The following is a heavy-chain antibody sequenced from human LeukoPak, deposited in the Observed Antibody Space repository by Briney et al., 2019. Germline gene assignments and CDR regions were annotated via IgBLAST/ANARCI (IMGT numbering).Heavy chain of an antibody. CDR2: IYYSGST. Sequence: PSETLSLTCTVSGGSISSSSYYWGWIRQPPGKGLEWIGSIYYSGSTYYNPSLKSRVTISVDTSKNQFSLKLSSVTAADTAVYYCARDRTPADYDQPILGFDPWGQGTLVTVSS. D-gene: IGHD4-17*01. V-gene: IGHV4-39*07. CDR3: ARDRTPADYDQPILGFDP. CDR1: GGSISSSSYY. J-gene: IGHJ5*02.